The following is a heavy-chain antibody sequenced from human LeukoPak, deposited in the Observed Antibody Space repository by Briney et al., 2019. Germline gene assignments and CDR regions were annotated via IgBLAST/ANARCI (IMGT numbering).Heavy chain of an antibody. D-gene: IGHD4-11*01. Sequence: GGSLRLSCEASGFSFNTYGMHWVRQAPGKGLEWVAFIRFEGTYEDYTDSVKGRFTISRDNSKNTLYLQMNSLRTDDTGIYYCAKDEVGRGLQRSFDSWGQGTLVTVS. J-gene: IGHJ4*02. CDR1: GFSFNTYG. V-gene: IGHV3-30*02. CDR2: IRFEGTYE. CDR3: AKDEVGRGLQRSFDS.